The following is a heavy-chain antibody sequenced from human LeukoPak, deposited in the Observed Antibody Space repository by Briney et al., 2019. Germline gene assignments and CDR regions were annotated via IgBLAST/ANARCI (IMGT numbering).Heavy chain of an antibody. CDR1: GFTFSSYA. J-gene: IGHJ3*02. CDR2: ISGSGGST. CDR3: AKYGDYRVAFDI. V-gene: IGHV3-23*01. D-gene: IGHD4-17*01. Sequence: PGGSLRLSCAASGFTFSSYAMSWVRQAPGKGLEWVSAISGSGGSTYYADSVKGRFTISRDNSKNTLHLQMNSLRAEDTAVYYCAKYGDYRVAFDIWGQGTMVTVSS.